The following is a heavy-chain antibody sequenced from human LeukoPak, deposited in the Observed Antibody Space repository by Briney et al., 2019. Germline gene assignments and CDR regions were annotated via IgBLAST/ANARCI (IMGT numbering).Heavy chain of an antibody. V-gene: IGHV4-59*01. D-gene: IGHD6-19*01. Sequence: SETLSLTCTVSGGSISSYYWSWIRQPPGKGLEWIGYIYYSGSTNYNPPLKSRVTISVDTSKNQFSLKLSSVTAADTAVYYCARDSSPYSSGWKTGFDYWGQGTLVTVSS. CDR3: ARDSSPYSSGWKTGFDY. CDR1: GGSISSYY. CDR2: IYYSGST. J-gene: IGHJ4*02.